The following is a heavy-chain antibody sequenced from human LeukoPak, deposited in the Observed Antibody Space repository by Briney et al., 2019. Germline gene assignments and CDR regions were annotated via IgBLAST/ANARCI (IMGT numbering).Heavy chain of an antibody. D-gene: IGHD1-1*01. CDR2: IKEDGTEK. CDR1: GFTFSDFW. CDR3: VRESRPGGAMGLYHNLDY. Sequence: GGSLRLSCAGSGFTFSDFWMTWVRKTPGKGLEWVANIKEDGTEKNLVDSVKGRFTISRDNTKSLLFPEMNNLGGDDTAIYYCVRESRPGGAMGLYHNLDYWGQGTLVAVSS. V-gene: IGHV3-7*01. J-gene: IGHJ4*02.